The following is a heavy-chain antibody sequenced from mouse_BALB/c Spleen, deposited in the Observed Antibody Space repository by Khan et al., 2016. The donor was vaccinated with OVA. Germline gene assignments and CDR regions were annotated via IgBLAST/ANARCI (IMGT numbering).Heavy chain of an antibody. J-gene: IGHJ3*01. D-gene: IGHD4-1*01. Sequence: EVMLVESGGGLVQPGGSRKLACAASGFTFSSFGMHWVRQAPEKGLEWVAYISSDSITLYYADTVKGRFTISRDNPRNTLFLQMTSLRSEDTAMXYCAIGNWAWFAYWGQGTLVTVSA. V-gene: IGHV5-17*02. CDR1: GFTFSSFG. CDR3: AIGNWAWFAY. CDR2: ISSDSITL.